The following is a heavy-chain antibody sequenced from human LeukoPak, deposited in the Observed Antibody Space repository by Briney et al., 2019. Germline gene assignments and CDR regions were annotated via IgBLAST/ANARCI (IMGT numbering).Heavy chain of an antibody. CDR2: IKEDGSDK. D-gene: IGHD3-10*01. CDR1: GFIFSSYW. J-gene: IGHJ4*02. V-gene: IGHV3-7*04. CDR3: GRRVGSGSFYVRDY. Sequence: PGGSLRLSCVASGFIFSSYWMAWVRQAPGKGLEWVANIKEDGSDKYYVASVKGRFTICRDNAKNSLYLQMNSLRAEDTAVYYCGRRVGSGSFYVRDYWGQGTLVTVSS.